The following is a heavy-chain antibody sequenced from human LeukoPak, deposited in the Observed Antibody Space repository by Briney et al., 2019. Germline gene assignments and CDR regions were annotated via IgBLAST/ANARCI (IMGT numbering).Heavy chain of an antibody. V-gene: IGHV3-48*02. CDR3: ARDSGPDY. CDR1: GFTFSGYS. CDR2: ISSSTSTI. D-gene: IGHD3-10*01. J-gene: IGHJ4*02. Sequence: GGSLRLSCAASGFTFSGYSMNWVRQAPGKGLGWVSYISSSTSTIYYADSVKGRFTISRDNDKTSLYLQMNSLRDDDTAVYYCARDSGPDYWGQGTLVTVSS.